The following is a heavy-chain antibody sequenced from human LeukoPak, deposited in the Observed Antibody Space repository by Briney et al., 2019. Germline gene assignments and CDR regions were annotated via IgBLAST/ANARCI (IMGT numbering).Heavy chain of an antibody. D-gene: IGHD2-2*01. CDR3: ARPRGCGSSRCNNFDY. V-gene: IGHV3-30*04. Sequence: GGSLRLSCAASGFTFSSYAMHWVRQAPGKGLEWVAVISYDGSNKYYADSVKGRFTISRDNSKNTLYLQMNRLRAEDTAVYYCARPRGCGSSRCNNFDYWGQGTLVTVSS. CDR1: GFTFSSYA. CDR2: ISYDGSNK. J-gene: IGHJ4*02.